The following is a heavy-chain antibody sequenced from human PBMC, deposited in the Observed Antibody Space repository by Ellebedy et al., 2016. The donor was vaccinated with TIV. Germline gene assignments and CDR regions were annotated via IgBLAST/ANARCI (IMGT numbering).Heavy chain of an antibody. Sequence: AASVKVSCKASGYTFTNYYMHWVRQAPGQGLEWMGIIEPSGGTTIYAQKFQGRVTMTRDTSTITVYMELSSLRSEDTAVYYCAREDLRSSSSSDHYGMDVWGQGTTVTVSS. CDR3: AREDLRSSSSSDHYGMDV. CDR1: GYTFTNYY. J-gene: IGHJ6*02. D-gene: IGHD6-6*01. CDR2: IEPSGGTT. V-gene: IGHV1-46*01.